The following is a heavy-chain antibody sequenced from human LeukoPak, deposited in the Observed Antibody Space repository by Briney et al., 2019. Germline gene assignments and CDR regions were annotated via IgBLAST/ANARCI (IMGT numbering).Heavy chain of an antibody. CDR1: GGSLSGYY. V-gene: IGHV4-34*01. J-gene: IGHJ6*03. D-gene: IGHD3-10*01. CDR3: ARAGLWFGEANMDV. Sequence: SETLSLTCAVYGGSLSGYYWSWIRQPPGKGLEWIGEINHSGSTNYNPSLKSRVTISVDTSKNQFSLKLSSVTAADTAVYYCARAGLWFGEANMDVWGKGTTVTVSS. CDR2: INHSGST.